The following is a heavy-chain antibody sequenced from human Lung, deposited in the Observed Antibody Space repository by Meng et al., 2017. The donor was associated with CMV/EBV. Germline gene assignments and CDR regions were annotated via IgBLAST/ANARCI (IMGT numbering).Heavy chain of an antibody. V-gene: IGHV4-38-2*01. CDR3: VGHMIVVPDRGYGVGV. Sequence: SXTXSLXCRVSGHSISSDYFWGWVRQPPGEGLEWIGINDSGNTYYSPSLKSRVAISVDTSGTQFSLTLTSVTAADTAVYYCVGHMIVVPDRGYGVGVWGQGTTVTFSS. CDR1: GHSISSDYF. D-gene: IGHD3-22*01. J-gene: IGHJ6*02. CDR2: NDSGNT.